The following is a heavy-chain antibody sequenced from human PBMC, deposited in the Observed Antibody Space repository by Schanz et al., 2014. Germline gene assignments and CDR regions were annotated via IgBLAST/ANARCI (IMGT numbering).Heavy chain of an antibody. J-gene: IGHJ4*02. D-gene: IGHD3-10*01. CDR2: IRFDGSSE. CDR3: VKEDRNHRSDYVY. V-gene: IGHV3-30*02. CDR1: GFTFSSYS. Sequence: QVQLVESGGGVVQPGGSLRLSCAASGFTFSSYSMHWVRQAPGKGLDWVAFIRFDGSSEYYADSVRGRFTISGDDSKNTLYLQMNSLRPEDTAVYYCVKEDRNHRSDYVYWGRGTLVTVSS.